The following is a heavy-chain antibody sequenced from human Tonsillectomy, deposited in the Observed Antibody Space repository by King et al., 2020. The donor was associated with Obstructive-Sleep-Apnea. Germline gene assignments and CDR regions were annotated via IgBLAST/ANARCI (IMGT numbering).Heavy chain of an antibody. CDR1: GLTFSCYT. CDR3: VRDDRPEYYDILTGYWSYWYFDL. CDR2: ISSDGRNK. J-gene: IGHJ2*01. D-gene: IGHD3-9*01. V-gene: IGHV3-30*04. Sequence: VQLVESGGGVVQPGRSLRLSCAASGLTFSCYTMHLVRPAPGKGLELVAGISSDGRNKYYADSVKGRFTISRENSKNTLDLRMNSLRDEDTAVYYCVRDDRPEYYDILTGYWSYWYFDLWGRGTLVTVSS.